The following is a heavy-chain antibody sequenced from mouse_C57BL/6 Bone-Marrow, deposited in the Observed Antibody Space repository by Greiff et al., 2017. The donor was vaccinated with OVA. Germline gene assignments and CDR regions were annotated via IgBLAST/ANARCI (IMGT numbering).Heavy chain of an antibody. CDR1: GYTFTSYW. J-gene: IGHJ4*01. CDR2: IDPSDSYT. Sequence: QVQLQQPGAELVKPGASVKLSCKASGYTFTSYWMQWVKQRPGQGLEWIGEIDPSDSYTNYNQKFKGKATLTVDTSSSTAYMQLSSLTSEDSAVYYCALHDPLAMDYWGQGTSVTVSS. D-gene: IGHD2-3*01. CDR3: ALHDPLAMDY. V-gene: IGHV1-50*01.